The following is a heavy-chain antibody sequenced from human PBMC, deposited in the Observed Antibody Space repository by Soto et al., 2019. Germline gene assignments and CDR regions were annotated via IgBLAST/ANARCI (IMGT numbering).Heavy chain of an antibody. CDR2: ISGIGGGGST. V-gene: IGHV3-23*01. CDR1: GFTFSSHL. CDR3: ETKWGSYREVFDY. D-gene: IGHD3-16*02. Sequence: PGGSLRLSCAASGFTFSSHLMHWVRQAPGQGLEWVSGISGIGGGGSTFYTDSVKGRFTISRDNSKNTLYLQMSSLRVEDTAIYYCETKWGSYREVFDYWGHGTLVTVSS. J-gene: IGHJ4*01.